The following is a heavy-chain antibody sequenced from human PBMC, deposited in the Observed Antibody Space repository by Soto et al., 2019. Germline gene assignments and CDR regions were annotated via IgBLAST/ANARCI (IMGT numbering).Heavy chain of an antibody. J-gene: IGHJ4*02. CDR2: IYYSGST. Sequence: PSETLSLTCTVSGGSISSYYWSWIRQPPGKGLEWIGYIYYSGSTNYNPSLKSRVTISVDTSKNQFSLKLSSVTAADTAVYYCARGAGSSSPFDYWGQGTLVTVSS. V-gene: IGHV4-59*01. D-gene: IGHD6-6*01. CDR1: GGSISSYY. CDR3: ARGAGSSSPFDY.